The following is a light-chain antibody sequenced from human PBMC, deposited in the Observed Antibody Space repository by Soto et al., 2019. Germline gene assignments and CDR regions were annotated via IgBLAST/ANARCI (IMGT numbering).Light chain of an antibody. V-gene: IGLV7-43*01. CDR3: LLYYGGAWV. J-gene: IGLJ3*02. CDR1: TGAVTSGYS. Sequence: QTVVTQEPSLTVSPGGTVTLTCASSTGAVTSGYSPNWLQQKPGQAPRALIYTTSNKYSWTPARFSGSLLGGRAVLTLSGVQPEDEAEYYCLLYYGGAWVFGGGTKLTVL. CDR2: TTS.